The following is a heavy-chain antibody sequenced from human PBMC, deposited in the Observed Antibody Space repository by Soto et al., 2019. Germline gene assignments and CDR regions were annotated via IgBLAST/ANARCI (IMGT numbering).Heavy chain of an antibody. D-gene: IGHD2-8*01. CDR3: ARTPDCTNGVCSAGFDY. Sequence: VQLVESGGDLVQPGGSLRLSCAASGFTFSDYYMSWIRQAPGKGLEWVSYISSSSSYTNYADSVKGRFTISRDNAKNSLYLQMNSLRAEDTAVYYCARTPDCTNGVCSAGFDYWGQGTLVTVSS. J-gene: IGHJ4*02. CDR1: GFTFSDYY. CDR2: ISSSSSYT. V-gene: IGHV3-11*06.